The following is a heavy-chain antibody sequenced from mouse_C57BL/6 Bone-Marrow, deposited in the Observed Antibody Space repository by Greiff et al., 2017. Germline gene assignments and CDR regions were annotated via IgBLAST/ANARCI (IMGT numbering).Heavy chain of an antibody. CDR2: ISSGGDYI. CDR3: TRDGTTVVALYWYFDV. Sequence: EVKLVESGEGLVKPGGSLKLSCAASGFTFSSYAMSWVRQTPEKRLEWVAYISSGGDYIYYADTVKGRFTISRDNARNTLYRQMSSLKSEDTSMYYCTRDGTTVVALYWYFDVWGTGTTVTVSS. CDR1: GFTFSSYA. J-gene: IGHJ1*03. D-gene: IGHD1-1*01. V-gene: IGHV5-9-1*02.